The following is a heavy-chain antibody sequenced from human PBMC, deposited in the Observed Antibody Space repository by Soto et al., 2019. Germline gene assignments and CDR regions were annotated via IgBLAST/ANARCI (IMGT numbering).Heavy chain of an antibody. Sequence: PGGSLRLSCVASGLTFSYYVIHGVRQAPDKGLEWVAVVWFDGSIQYYGDSVKGRFTISRDNSNNTVDLQMNNLRAEDTAVYYCARVDFGGNSYYFDYWGQGTPVTVSS. J-gene: IGHJ4*02. CDR3: ARVDFGGNSYYFDY. CDR2: VWFDGSIQ. V-gene: IGHV3-33*01. CDR1: GLTFSYYV. D-gene: IGHD1-7*01.